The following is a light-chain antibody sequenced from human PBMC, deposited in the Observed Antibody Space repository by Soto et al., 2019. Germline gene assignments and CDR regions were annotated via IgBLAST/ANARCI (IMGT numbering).Light chain of an antibody. CDR3: VLYMGGGIWV. CDR2: STN. J-gene: IGLJ3*02. CDR1: SGSVSTSFY. Sequence: QTVVTQEPSFSVSPGRTVTLSGGLSSGSVSTSFYPSWYQQTPGQAPRTLIYSTNTRSSGVPDRFSVSIIGNKAALTITGDQADDESDYYCVLYMGGGIWVFGGGTKVTVL. V-gene: IGLV8-61*01.